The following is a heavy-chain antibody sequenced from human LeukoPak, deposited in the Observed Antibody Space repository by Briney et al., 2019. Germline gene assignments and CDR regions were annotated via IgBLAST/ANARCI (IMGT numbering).Heavy chain of an antibody. CDR3: TTEGLGTAGFDY. J-gene: IGHJ4*02. CDR1: GFTFSSYW. V-gene: IGHV3-15*01. CDR2: IKSKTDGGTT. Sequence: GGSLRLSCAASGFTFSSYWMSWVRQAPGKGLEWVGRIKSKTDGGTTDYAAPVKGRFTISRDDSKNTLYLQMNSLKTEDTAVYYCTTEGLGTAGFDYWGQGTLVTVSS. D-gene: IGHD1-7*01.